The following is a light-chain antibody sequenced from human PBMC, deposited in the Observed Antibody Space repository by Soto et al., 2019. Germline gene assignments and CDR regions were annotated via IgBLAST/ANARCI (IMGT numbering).Light chain of an antibody. CDR2: QVS. J-gene: IGKJ2*01. CDR3: TQATHWPHT. Sequence: DVVMTQSPLSLPATLGQPASISCRSSQSLVSSDGNTFLSWFQQRPGQSPRRLIYQVSNRDSGVPDRFSGSGSGTDFTLKISRVEAEDVGLYYCTQATHWPHTFGQGTKLEIK. CDR1: QSLVSSDGNTF. V-gene: IGKV2-30*01.